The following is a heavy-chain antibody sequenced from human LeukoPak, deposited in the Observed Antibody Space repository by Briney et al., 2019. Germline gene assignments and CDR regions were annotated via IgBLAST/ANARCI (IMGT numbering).Heavy chain of an antibody. J-gene: IGHJ4*02. CDR3: TRPNYYDSSAPFDY. V-gene: IGHV3-49*03. Sequence: PGGCLRLSCTASGFPFGDYAMSWFRQAPGKGREWVGFIRSKAYGGTTEYAASVKGRFTISRDDSKSIAYLQMNSLKTEDTALYYCTRPNYYDSSAPFDYWGQGTLVTVSS. D-gene: IGHD3-22*01. CDR2: IRSKAYGGTT. CDR1: GFPFGDYA.